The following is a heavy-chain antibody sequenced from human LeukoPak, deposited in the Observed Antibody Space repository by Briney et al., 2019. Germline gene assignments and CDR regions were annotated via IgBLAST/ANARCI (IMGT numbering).Heavy chain of an antibody. CDR1: GFTFSSYG. CDR3: ARRNHWLSHAFDI. Sequence: PGGSLRLSCAASGFTFSSYGMHWVRQAPGKGLEWVAFIRYDGSNKYYADSVKGRFTISRDNSKNTLYLQMNSLRAEDTAVYYCARRNHWLSHAFDIWGQGTMVTVSS. V-gene: IGHV3-30*02. CDR2: IRYDGSNK. D-gene: IGHD1-14*01. J-gene: IGHJ3*02.